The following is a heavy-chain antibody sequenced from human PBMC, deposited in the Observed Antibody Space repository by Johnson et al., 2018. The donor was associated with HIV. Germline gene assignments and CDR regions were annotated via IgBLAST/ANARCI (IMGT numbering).Heavy chain of an antibody. D-gene: IGHD3-22*01. CDR3: ARFLGYYDSDGYYFGDAYDN. V-gene: IGHV3-20*04. CDR1: GFTFDDYG. Sequence: VQLVESGGGVVRPGESLRLSCTASGFTFDDYGMSWVRQVPGKGLEWVSGINWNGANTGYADSEKGLFTISRDNAKNAVYLQMNSLRAEDTALYYCARFLGYYDSDGYYFGDAYDNWGQGTMVTVSA. J-gene: IGHJ3*02. CDR2: INWNGANT.